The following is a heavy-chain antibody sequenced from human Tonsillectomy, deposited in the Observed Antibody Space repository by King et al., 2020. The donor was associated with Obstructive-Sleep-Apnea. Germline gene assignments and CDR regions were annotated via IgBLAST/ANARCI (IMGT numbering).Heavy chain of an antibody. CDR2: IHNSDGASP. V-gene: IGHV4-38-2*02. CDR1: GYSLTSGYF. CDR3: LVGSTVPGLQKSDN. Sequence: LQLQESGPGLVKPSETLSLTCSVSGYSLTSGYFWAWIRQAPGKGLEWIGTIHNSDGASPNYNPPLKSRVTISADTSKNRFSLKLGSVTAADTAVYYCLVGSTVPGLQKSDNWGQGTLVTVSS. J-gene: IGHJ4*02. D-gene: IGHD1-26*01.